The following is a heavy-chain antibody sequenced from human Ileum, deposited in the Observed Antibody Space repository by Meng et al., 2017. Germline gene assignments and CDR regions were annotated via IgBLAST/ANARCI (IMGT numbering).Heavy chain of an antibody. J-gene: IGHJ4*02. CDR1: GGPVMTSDDP. CDR2: AGT. V-gene: IGHV4-61*08. CDR3: ARDQWGSFDY. D-gene: IGHD1-26*01. Sequence: VHLEESGPGPPGPSYSLSRICKLPGGPVMTSDDPGGCLQQPPVKVMGWILDAGTKYIPSIKSRVTISVDTSMRQLSLKLSSMTAADAAVYYCARDQWGSFDYWGQGTLVTVSS.